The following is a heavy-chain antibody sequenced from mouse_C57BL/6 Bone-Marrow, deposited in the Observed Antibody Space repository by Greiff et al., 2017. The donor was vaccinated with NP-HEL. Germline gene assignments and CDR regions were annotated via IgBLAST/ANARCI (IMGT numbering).Heavy chain of an antibody. D-gene: IGHD1-2*01. V-gene: IGHV10-1*01. CDR1: GFSFNTYA. CDR3: VRQKGYYGGLDV. Sequence: EVHLVESGGGLVQPKGSLKLSCAASGFSFNTYAMNWVRQAPGKGLEWVARIRSKSNNYATYYADSVKDRFTISRDDSESMLYLQMNNLKTEDTAMYYCVRQKGYYGGLDVWGTGTTVTVSS. CDR2: IRSKSNNYAT. J-gene: IGHJ1*03.